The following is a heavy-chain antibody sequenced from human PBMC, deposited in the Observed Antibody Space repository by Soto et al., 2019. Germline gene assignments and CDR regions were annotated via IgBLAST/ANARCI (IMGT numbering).Heavy chain of an antibody. CDR2: IFRSVNT. Sequence: KTSETLSLTCAVSGASISSGGYTWSWIRQPPGKGLEWLGYIFRSVNTDYAPSLKSRVTISLDRSKNQFSLNLSSVTAADTAVYYCAIGRGSYSAGFDYWGQGXLVTVYS. CDR3: AIGRGSYSAGFDY. J-gene: IGHJ4*02. V-gene: IGHV4-30-2*01. D-gene: IGHD3-16*01. CDR1: GASISSGGYT.